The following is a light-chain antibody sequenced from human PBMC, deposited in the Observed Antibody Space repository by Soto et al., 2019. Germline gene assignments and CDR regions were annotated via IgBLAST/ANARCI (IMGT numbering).Light chain of an antibody. CDR1: SSDVGAYKY. J-gene: IGLJ1*01. CDR2: EVS. V-gene: IGLV2-14*01. CDR3: SSYSSSSTLLV. Sequence: QSALTQPASVSGSPGQSITISCTGTSSDVGAYKYVSWYQQHPGKAPKVMIYEVSNRPSGVSNRFSGSKSGNTASLTISGLQAEDEADYFCSSYSSSSTLLVFGTGPKATVL.